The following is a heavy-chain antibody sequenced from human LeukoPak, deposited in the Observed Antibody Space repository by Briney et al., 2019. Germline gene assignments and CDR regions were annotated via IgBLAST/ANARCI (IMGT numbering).Heavy chain of an antibody. CDR3: ARSSMSAYASGSYFDY. D-gene: IGHD3-10*01. Sequence: ASVKVSCKASGYTFTGYYMYWVRQAPGQGLEWMGWINPNSGGTNYAQKFQGWVTMTRDTSISTAYMELTRLRSDDTAVYYCARSSMSAYASGSYFDYWGQGTLVTVSS. CDR2: INPNSGGT. J-gene: IGHJ4*02. CDR1: GYTFTGYY. V-gene: IGHV1-2*04.